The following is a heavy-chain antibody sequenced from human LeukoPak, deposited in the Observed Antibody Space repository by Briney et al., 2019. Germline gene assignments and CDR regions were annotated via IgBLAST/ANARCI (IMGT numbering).Heavy chain of an antibody. CDR3: ARESGDSGGYWGYYYYYTDV. Sequence: ASVKVSCKASGYTFTSYGISWVRQAPGQGLEWMGWISAYNGNTNYAQKLQGRVTMTTDTSTSTAYMELRSLRSDDTAVYYCARESGDSGGYWGYYYYYTDVWGKGTTVTVSS. D-gene: IGHD1-26*01. J-gene: IGHJ6*03. CDR2: ISAYNGNT. V-gene: IGHV1-18*01. CDR1: GYTFTSYG.